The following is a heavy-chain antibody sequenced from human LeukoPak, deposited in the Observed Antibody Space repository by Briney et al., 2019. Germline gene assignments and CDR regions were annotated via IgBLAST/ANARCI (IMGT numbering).Heavy chain of an antibody. J-gene: IGHJ4*02. Sequence: SETLSLTCAVYGGSFSGYYWSWIRQPPGKGLEWIGEINHSGSTNYNPSLKSRVTISVDTSKNQFSLKLSSVTAADTAVYYCARDQAYSSSFDYWGQGTLVTVSS. V-gene: IGHV4-34*01. CDR1: GGSFSGYY. CDR2: INHSGST. CDR3: ARDQAYSSSFDY. D-gene: IGHD6-6*01.